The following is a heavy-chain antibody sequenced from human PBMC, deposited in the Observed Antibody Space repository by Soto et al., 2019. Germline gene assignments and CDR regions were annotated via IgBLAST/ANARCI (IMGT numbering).Heavy chain of an antibody. J-gene: IGHJ6*02. CDR1: GFTSSDHY. CDR2: SRNKANGYTT. V-gene: IGHV3-72*01. Sequence: GGSLRLSCAASGFTSSDHYTDWVRQAPGKGPEWVGRSRNKANGYTTEYAASVNGRFTISRDDSKNSLYMQMDSLKIEDAAVYYCARGRAYYGMDVWGQGTTVTVSS. CDR3: ARGRAYYGMDV.